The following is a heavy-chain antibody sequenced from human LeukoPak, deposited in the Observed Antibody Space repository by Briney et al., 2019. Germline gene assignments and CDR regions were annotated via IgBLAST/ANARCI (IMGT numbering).Heavy chain of an antibody. CDR3: ARDMAWQLVGWFDP. Sequence: ASVKVSCKASGYTFTGYYMHWVRQAPGQGLEWMGWINPNSGGTNYAQKFQGRVTMTRDTSTSTVYMELSSLRSEDTAVYYCARDMAWQLVGWFDPWGQGTLVTVSS. J-gene: IGHJ5*02. D-gene: IGHD6-13*01. CDR1: GYTFTGYY. V-gene: IGHV1-2*02. CDR2: INPNSGGT.